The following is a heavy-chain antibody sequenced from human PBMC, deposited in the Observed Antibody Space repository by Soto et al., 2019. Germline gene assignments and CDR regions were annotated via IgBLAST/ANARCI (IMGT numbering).Heavy chain of an antibody. CDR3: ARASTLTSSARHMDV. V-gene: IGHV3-30-3*01. CDR1: GFTFSSYA. Sequence: QVQLVESGGGVVQPGRSLRLSCAASGFTFSSYAMHWVRQAPGKGLEWVAVISYDGSNKYYADSVKGRFTISSDNSKNTFYLQMNGLRAEDTAVYYCARASTLTSSARHMDVWGQGTTVTVSS. CDR2: ISYDGSNK. J-gene: IGHJ6*02.